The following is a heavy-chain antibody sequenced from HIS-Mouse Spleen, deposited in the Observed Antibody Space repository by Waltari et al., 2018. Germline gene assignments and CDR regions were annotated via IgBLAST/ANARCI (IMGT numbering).Heavy chain of an antibody. CDR2: MNPNSGNT. V-gene: IGHV1-8*01. CDR3: ARTFTVDSNYGHDAFDI. D-gene: IGHD4-4*01. CDR1: GYTFTSYD. J-gene: IGHJ3*02. Sequence: QVQLVQSGAEVKKPGASVKVSCKASGYTFTSYDLNWVRPVTGQGLEWMGWMNPNSGNTGYAQKFQGRVTMTRNTSISTAYMELSSLRSEDTAVYYCARTFTVDSNYGHDAFDIWGQGTMVTVSS.